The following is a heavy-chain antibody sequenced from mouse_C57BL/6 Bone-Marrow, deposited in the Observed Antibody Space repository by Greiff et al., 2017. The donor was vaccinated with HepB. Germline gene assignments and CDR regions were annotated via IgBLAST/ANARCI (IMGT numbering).Heavy chain of an antibody. V-gene: IGHV5-4*03. CDR1: GFTFSSYA. CDR2: ISDGGSYT. CDR3: ARGDYGSSYFDY. D-gene: IGHD1-1*01. J-gene: IGHJ2*01. Sequence: EVMLVESGGGLVKPGGSLKLSCAASGFTFSSYAMSWVRQTPGKRLEWVATISDGGSYTYYPDNVKGRFTISRDNAKNNLYLQMSHLKSEDTAMYYCARGDYGSSYFDYWGQGTTLTVSS.